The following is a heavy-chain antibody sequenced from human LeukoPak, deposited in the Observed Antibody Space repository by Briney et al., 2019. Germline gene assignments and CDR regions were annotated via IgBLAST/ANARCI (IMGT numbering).Heavy chain of an antibody. J-gene: IGHJ4*02. CDR3: TRDRRDIVGAGTRGFDY. V-gene: IGHV3-7*03. CDR1: GFTFSNYW. D-gene: IGHD5-12*01. Sequence: GGSLRLSCAASGFTFSNYWMSWVRQPPGKGLEWVANARQDGSETYYVDSVKGRFSISRDNSKNTLYLQMNSLRAEDTAVYYCTRDRRDIVGAGTRGFDYWGQGTLVTVSS. CDR2: ARQDGSET.